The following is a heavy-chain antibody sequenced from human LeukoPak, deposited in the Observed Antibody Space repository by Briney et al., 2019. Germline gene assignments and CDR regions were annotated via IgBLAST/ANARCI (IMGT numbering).Heavy chain of an antibody. CDR1: GGTFSSYA. CDR3: ARDVSSSPAAYMDV. Sequence: ASVKVSCKASGGTFSSYAISWVRQAPGQGLEWMGGIIPIFGTANYAQKFQGRVTITTDESTSTAYMELSSLRSEDTAVYYCARDVSSSPAAYMDVWGKGTTVTVSS. D-gene: IGHD6-13*01. CDR2: IIPIFGTA. V-gene: IGHV1-69*05. J-gene: IGHJ6*03.